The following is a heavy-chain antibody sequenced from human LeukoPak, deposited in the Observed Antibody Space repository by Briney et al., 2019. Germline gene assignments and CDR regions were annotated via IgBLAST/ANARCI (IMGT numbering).Heavy chain of an antibody. Sequence: GGSLRLSCAASGFTFSSYAMSWVRQAPGKGLEWVSAISGSGGSTYYADSVKGRFTISRDNSKNTLYLQMNSLRAEDTAVYYCAKGADYDSSGYYHTYYFDYWGRGTLVTVSS. J-gene: IGHJ4*02. CDR3: AKGADYDSSGYYHTYYFDY. V-gene: IGHV3-23*01. CDR1: GFTFSSYA. D-gene: IGHD3-22*01. CDR2: ISGSGGST.